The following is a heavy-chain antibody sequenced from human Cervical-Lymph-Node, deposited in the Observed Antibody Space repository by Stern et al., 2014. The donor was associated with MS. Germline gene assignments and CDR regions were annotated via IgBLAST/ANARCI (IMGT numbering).Heavy chain of an antibody. CDR2: INPNPGSP. V-gene: IGHV7-4-1*02. CDR3: ARGAGPEQGRWFDP. Sequence: VQLLESGSELKKPGASVTVSCKASGYTFTDYGMNWMRQAPGQGLEWMGWINPNPGSPSYAQGFTGRFVFSLETSVSTAYLKISSLKGEDTAVYYCARGAGPEQGRWFDPWGQGTLVIVSS. CDR1: GYTFTDYG. D-gene: IGHD6-13*01. J-gene: IGHJ5*02.